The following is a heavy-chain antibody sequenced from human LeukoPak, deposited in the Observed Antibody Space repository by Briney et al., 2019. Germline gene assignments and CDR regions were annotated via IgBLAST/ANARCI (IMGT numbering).Heavy chain of an antibody. CDR2: ISSSSSTI. CDR1: GFTFSSYS. J-gene: IGHJ4*02. V-gene: IGHV3-48*01. CDR3: ARGIVTKDYYFDY. D-gene: IGHD3-22*01. Sequence: QPGGSLRLSCAASGFTFSSYSMNGVRQAPGKGLEWVSYISSSSSTIYYADSVKGRFTISRDNAKNSLYLQMNSLRAEDTAVYYCARGIVTKDYYFDYWGQGTLVTVSS.